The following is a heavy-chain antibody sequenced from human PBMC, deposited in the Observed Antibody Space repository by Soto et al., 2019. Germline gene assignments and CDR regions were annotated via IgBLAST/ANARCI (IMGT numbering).Heavy chain of an antibody. CDR2: ISYDGTNK. V-gene: IGHV3-30-3*01. CDR1: GFSFSISP. D-gene: IGHD7-27*01. J-gene: IGHJ4*02. CDR3: ARNPKTSGGQHWAFNYFDS. Sequence: QVQLVESGGGVVQPGRSLRLSCAASGFSFSISPMHWVRQAPGKGPEWVALISYDGTNKFYADSVKGRFTISRDNSKSTIDLQADSLRPEDPAVYYCARNPKTSGGQHWAFNYFDSWGQGTLVTVSS.